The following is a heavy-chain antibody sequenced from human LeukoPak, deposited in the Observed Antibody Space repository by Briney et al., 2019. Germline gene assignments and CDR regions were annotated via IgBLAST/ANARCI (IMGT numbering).Heavy chain of an antibody. D-gene: IGHD6-13*01. Sequence: ASVKVSCKASGYTFTSYDINWVRQATGQGLEWMGWMNPNSGNTGYAQKFQGRVTITRNTSISTAYMELSSLRSEDTAVYYCARRSSWYKFDYWGQGTLVTVSS. V-gene: IGHV1-8*03. CDR1: GYTFTSYD. CDR3: ARRSSWYKFDY. CDR2: MNPNSGNT. J-gene: IGHJ4*02.